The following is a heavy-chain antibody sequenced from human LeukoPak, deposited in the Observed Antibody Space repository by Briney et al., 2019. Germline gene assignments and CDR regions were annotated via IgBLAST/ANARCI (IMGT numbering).Heavy chain of an antibody. Sequence: SETLSLTCTVSGGSISSSSYYWGWIRQPPGKGLEWIGSIYYSGSTYYNPSLKSRITISVDTSKNQFSLKLSSVTAADTAVYYCARLLESSGWYHPPGFDYWGQGTLVTVSS. CDR2: IYYSGST. V-gene: IGHV4-39*01. CDR1: GGSISSSSYY. D-gene: IGHD6-19*01. J-gene: IGHJ4*02. CDR3: ARLLESSGWYHPPGFDY.